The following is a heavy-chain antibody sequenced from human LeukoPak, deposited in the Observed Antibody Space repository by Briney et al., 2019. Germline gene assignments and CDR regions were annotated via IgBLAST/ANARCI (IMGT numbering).Heavy chain of an antibody. J-gene: IGHJ4*02. D-gene: IGHD3-22*01. CDR2: IYYSGST. Sequence: PSETLSLTCTVSGGSISSYYWSWIRQPPGKGLEWIGYIYYSGSTNYNPSLKSRVTISVDTSTNQFSLKLSSVTAADTAVYYCASHREGSSGYFGYWGQGTLVTVSS. V-gene: IGHV4-59*08. CDR1: GGSISSYY. CDR3: ASHREGSSGYFGY.